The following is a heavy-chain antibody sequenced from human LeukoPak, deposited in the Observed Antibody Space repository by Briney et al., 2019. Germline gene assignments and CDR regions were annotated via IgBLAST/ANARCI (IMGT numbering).Heavy chain of an antibody. Sequence: SETLSLTCTVSGGSISSYYWSWIRQPPGKGLEWIGYIYYSGSTNYNPSLKSRVTISVDTSQNKFSLKLSSVTAADTAVYYCASGYCSSTSCLFDPWGQGTLVTVSS. CDR1: GGSISSYY. V-gene: IGHV4-59*01. CDR2: IYYSGST. D-gene: IGHD2-2*03. CDR3: ASGYCSSTSCLFDP. J-gene: IGHJ5*02.